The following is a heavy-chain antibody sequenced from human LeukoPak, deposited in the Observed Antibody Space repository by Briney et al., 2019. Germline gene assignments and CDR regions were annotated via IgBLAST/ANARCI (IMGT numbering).Heavy chain of an antibody. CDR2: IIPIFGTA. Sequence: SVKVSCKASGGTFSSYAISWVRQAPGQGVEWMGGIIPIFGTANYAQKFQGRVTITADESTSTAYMELSSLRSEDTAVYYCARGTDYYGSGSYYYYGMDVWGQGTTVTVSS. J-gene: IGHJ6*02. CDR3: ARGTDYYGSGSYYYYGMDV. CDR1: GGTFSSYA. D-gene: IGHD3-10*01. V-gene: IGHV1-69*13.